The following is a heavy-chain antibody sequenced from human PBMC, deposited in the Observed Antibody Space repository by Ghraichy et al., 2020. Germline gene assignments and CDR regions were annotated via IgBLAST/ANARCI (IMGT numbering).Heavy chain of an antibody. J-gene: IGHJ4*02. D-gene: IGHD5-24*01. Sequence: GESLNISCAASGFTFSSYGMHWVRQAPGKGLEWVAVISYDGSNKYYADSVKGRFTISRDNSRNSLYLQMNSLRAEDTAVYYCARFSATRGGYNPLDYWGQGTLVTVSS. CDR2: ISYDGSNK. CDR1: GFTFSSYG. CDR3: ARFSATRGGYNPLDY. V-gene: IGHV3-30*03.